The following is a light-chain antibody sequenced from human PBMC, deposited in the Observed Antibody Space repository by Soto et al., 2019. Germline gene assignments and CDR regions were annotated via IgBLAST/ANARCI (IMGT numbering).Light chain of an antibody. CDR2: DAS. CDR1: HSVSSS. Sequence: EVVMTQSPATLSVSPGESATLSCRASHSVSSSLAWYQQKPGQTPRLLIYDASTRATGVPARFSGSGSGTEFTLTIGSLQSEDFAVYYCQHYNTWPWTFGQGTKVEIK. CDR3: QHYNTWPWT. J-gene: IGKJ1*01. V-gene: IGKV3-15*01.